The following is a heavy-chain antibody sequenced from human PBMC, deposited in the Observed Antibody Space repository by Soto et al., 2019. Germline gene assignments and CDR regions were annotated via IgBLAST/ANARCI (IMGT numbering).Heavy chain of an antibody. Sequence: GGSLRLSCAASGFTFNIDGMHWVRQAPGKGLEWVSVIAYDGSNRYYAGSVKGRFTISRDNSKNTLYLQMNSLRPEDTAVYYCAKDGGTGKYYDYWGQGTLVTVSS. CDR1: GFTFNIDG. V-gene: IGHV3-30*18. J-gene: IGHJ4*02. CDR3: AKDGGTGKYYDY. CDR2: IAYDGSNR. D-gene: IGHD2-8*02.